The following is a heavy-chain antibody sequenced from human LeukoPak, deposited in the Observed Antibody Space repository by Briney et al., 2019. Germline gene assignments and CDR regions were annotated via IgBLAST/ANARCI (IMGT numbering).Heavy chain of an antibody. CDR3: AKADKGY. CDR2: ISYDGSNK. CDR1: GFTFSSYG. V-gene: IGHV3-30*18. D-gene: IGHD2-15*01. Sequence: GGSLRLSCAASGFTFSSYGMHWVAKAPGKGLEWVAVISYDGSNKYYADSVKGRFTISRDNSKNTLYLQMNSLRAEDTALYYCAKADKGYWGQGTLVTVSS. J-gene: IGHJ4*02.